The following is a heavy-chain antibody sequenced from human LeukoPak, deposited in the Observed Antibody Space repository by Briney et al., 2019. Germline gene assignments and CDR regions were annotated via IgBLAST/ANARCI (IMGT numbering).Heavy chain of an antibody. Sequence: AGGSLRLSCAASGFTFSSYSMNWVRQAPGKGLEWVSYISSSISTKYYADSVKGRFTISRDNAKNSLYLQMNCLRDEDTAVYYCARDQYSGHWFYAFDIWGQGTMVTVSS. D-gene: IGHD6-19*01. CDR2: ISSSISTK. J-gene: IGHJ3*02. V-gene: IGHV3-48*02. CDR3: ARDQYSGHWFYAFDI. CDR1: GFTFSSYS.